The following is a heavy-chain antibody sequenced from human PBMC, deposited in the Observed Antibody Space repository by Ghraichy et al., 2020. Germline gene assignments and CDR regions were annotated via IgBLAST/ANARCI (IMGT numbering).Heavy chain of an antibody. J-gene: IGHJ4*02. V-gene: IGHV3-21*01. CDR3: ARDRTSYYYDSSGYEPDY. CDR1: GFTFSSYS. Sequence: GGSLRLSCAASGFTFSSYSMNWVRQAPGKGLEWVSSISSSSSYIYYADSVKGRFTISRDNAKNSLYLQMNSLRAEDTAVYYCARDRTSYYYDSSGYEPDYWGQGTLVTVSS. CDR2: ISSSSSYI. D-gene: IGHD3-22*01.